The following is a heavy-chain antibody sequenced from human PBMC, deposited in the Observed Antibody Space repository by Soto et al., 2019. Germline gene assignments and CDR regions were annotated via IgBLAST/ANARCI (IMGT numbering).Heavy chain of an antibody. CDR2: IRSKANNYAT. J-gene: IGHJ4*02. CDR1: GFTFSGSA. V-gene: IGHV3-73*02. CDR3: STQEIVGATGY. D-gene: IGHD1-26*01. Sequence: EVQLVESGGGLVQPGGSLKLSCAASGFTFSGSAMHWVRQASGKGLEWVGRIRSKANNYATAYAASVKGRFTISRDDSKLPANLHINSLKGGDPAVYYCSTQEIVGATGYWGQGTQVTVSS.